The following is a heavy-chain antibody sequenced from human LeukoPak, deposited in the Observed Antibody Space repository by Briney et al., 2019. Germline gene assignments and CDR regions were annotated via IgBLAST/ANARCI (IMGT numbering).Heavy chain of an antibody. CDR2: IYYSGST. J-gene: IGHJ4*02. V-gene: IGHV4-59*01. CDR1: GGSISSYY. D-gene: IGHD1-20*01. CDR3: ARVSPLYNWNDVSRYYFDY. Sequence: SETLSLTCTVSGGSISSYYWSWIRQPPGKGLEWIGYIYYSGSTNYNPSLKSRVTISVDTSKNQFSLKLSSVTAADTAVYYCARVSPLYNWNDVSRYYFDYWGQGTLVTVSS.